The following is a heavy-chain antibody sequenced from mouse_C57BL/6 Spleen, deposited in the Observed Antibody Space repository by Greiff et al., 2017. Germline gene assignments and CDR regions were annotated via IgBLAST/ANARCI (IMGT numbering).Heavy chain of an antibody. Sequence: VQLQQPGTELVKPGASVKLSCKASGYTFTSYWMHWVKQRPGQGLEWIGNINPSNGGTNYNEQFKSKATMTVDKSSRTAYLQLSSLTSDDAAVYYCARGAPYYYGYSVDYWGQGTTLTVSS. J-gene: IGHJ2*01. CDR2: INPSNGGT. D-gene: IGHD1-1*01. CDR1: GYTFTSYW. V-gene: IGHV1-53*01. CDR3: ARGAPYYYGYSVDY.